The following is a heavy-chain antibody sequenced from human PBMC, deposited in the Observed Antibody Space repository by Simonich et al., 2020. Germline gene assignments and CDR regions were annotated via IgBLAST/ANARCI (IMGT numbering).Heavy chain of an antibody. V-gene: IGHV1-2*02. J-gene: IGHJ4*02. CDR2: INPKRGGT. CDR1: GYTFTGYY. Sequence: QVQLVQSGAEVKKPGASVKVSCKASGYTFTGYYMHWVRQAPGQGLEWMGWINPKRGGTKYAQKCQGMVTMTRDTSISTAYMELSRLRSDDTAVYYCARWPSIPASYGSGSYFDYWGQGTLVTVSS. CDR3: ARWPSIPASYGSGSYFDY. D-gene: IGHD3-10*01.